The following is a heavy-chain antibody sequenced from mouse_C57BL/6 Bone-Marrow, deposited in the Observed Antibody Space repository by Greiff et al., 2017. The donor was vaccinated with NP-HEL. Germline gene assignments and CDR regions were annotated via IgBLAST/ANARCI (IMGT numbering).Heavy chain of an antibody. D-gene: IGHD1-1*01. CDR2: IWSGGST. Sequence: VKLQESGPGLVQPSQSLSITCTVSGFSLTSSGVHWVRQSPGTGLEWLGVIWSGGSTDYNAAFISRLSISKDNSKSQVFFKMNSLQADDTAIYYCARAPITTVVAWGAMDYWGQGTSVTVSS. CDR1: GFSLTSSG. V-gene: IGHV2-2*01. J-gene: IGHJ4*01. CDR3: ARAPITTVVAWGAMDY.